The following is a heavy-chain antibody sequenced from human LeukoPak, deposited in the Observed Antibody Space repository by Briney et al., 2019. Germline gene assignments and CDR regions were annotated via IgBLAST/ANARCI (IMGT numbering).Heavy chain of an antibody. D-gene: IGHD3-3*01. J-gene: IGHJ4*02. CDR3: ATGLTIFGVVNQYYFDY. V-gene: IGHV1-2*02. Sequence: WASVKVSCKASGYTFTGYYMHWVRQAPGQGLEWMGWINPNSGGTNYAQKFQGRVTMTEDTSTDTAYMELSSLRSEDTAVYYCATGLTIFGVVNQYYFDYWGQGTLVTVSS. CDR2: INPNSGGT. CDR1: GYTFTGYY.